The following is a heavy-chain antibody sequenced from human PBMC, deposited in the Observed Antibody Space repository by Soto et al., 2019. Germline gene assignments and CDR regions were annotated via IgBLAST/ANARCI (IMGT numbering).Heavy chain of an antibody. V-gene: IGHV1-69*13. Sequence: GASVKVSCKASGGTFSSYAISWVRQAPGQGLEWMGGIIPIFGTANYAQKFQGRVTITADESTSTAYMELSSLRSEDTAVYYCARDKSAAAGPDPNYYFDYWGQGTLVTVSS. J-gene: IGHJ4*02. CDR3: ARDKSAAAGPDPNYYFDY. CDR2: IIPIFGTA. CDR1: GGTFSSYA. D-gene: IGHD6-13*01.